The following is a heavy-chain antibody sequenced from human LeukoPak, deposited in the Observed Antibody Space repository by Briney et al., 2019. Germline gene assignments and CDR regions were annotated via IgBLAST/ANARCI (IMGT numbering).Heavy chain of an antibody. CDR2: IRPMNSDV. Sequence: GESLKISCKGSGYNFNTYWLAWVRQLPGKGLEWMGIIRPMNSDVRYSPSFQGQVTISADRSINTAYLQWSSLTASDTAMYYCAGRPFETTVVPWDFYWGQGTQVTVSS. J-gene: IGHJ4*02. V-gene: IGHV5-51*01. CDR3: AGRPFETTVVPWDFY. CDR1: GYNFNTYW. D-gene: IGHD4-23*01.